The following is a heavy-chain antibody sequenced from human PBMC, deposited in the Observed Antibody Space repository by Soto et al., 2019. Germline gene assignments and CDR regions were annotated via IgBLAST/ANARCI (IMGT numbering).Heavy chain of an antibody. CDR3: ARTRSFTLGFYYDGMDV. V-gene: IGHV5-51*01. J-gene: IGHJ6*02. CDR2: IYPGDSDT. D-gene: IGHD6-6*01. Sequence: GESLKISCQGSGYSFASYCIGWVRQMPGKDLEWMGIIYPGDSDTRYSPSFQGQVTISADKSLRTAYLQWTSLKASDTALYYCARTRSFTLGFYYDGMDVWGQGTTVTVPS. CDR1: GYSFASYC.